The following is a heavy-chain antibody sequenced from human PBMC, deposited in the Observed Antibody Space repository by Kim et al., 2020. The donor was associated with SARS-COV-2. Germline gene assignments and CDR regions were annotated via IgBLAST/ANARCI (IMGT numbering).Heavy chain of an antibody. Sequence: GGSLRLSCAASGFTFSSYEMNWVRQAPGKGLEWVSYISSSGSTIYYADSVKGRFTISRDNAKNSLYLQMNSLRAEDTAVYYCARELGYSSSWYSYYYYGMDVWGQGTTVTVSS. D-gene: IGHD6-13*01. CDR2: ISSSGSTI. CDR1: GFTFSSYE. V-gene: IGHV3-48*03. J-gene: IGHJ6*02. CDR3: ARELGYSSSWYSYYYYGMDV.